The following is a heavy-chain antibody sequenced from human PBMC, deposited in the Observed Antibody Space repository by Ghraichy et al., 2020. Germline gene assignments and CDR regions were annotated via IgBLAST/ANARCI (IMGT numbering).Heavy chain of an antibody. Sequence: GGSLRLSRAASGFTFDDFGMSWVRQAPGKGLEWVSGINWNGGSTGYADSVKGRFTISRDNAKNSLYLQVNSLRAEDTAFYYCARVGYSSGWNDAFDIWGQGTMVTVSS. CDR1: GFTFDDFG. CDR2: INWNGGST. J-gene: IGHJ3*02. CDR3: ARVGYSSGWNDAFDI. D-gene: IGHD6-19*01. V-gene: IGHV3-20*04.